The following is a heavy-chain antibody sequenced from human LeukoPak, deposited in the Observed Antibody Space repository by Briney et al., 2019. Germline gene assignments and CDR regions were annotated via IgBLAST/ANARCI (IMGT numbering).Heavy chain of an antibody. V-gene: IGHV4-59*12. J-gene: IGHJ4*02. CDR1: GGSFSGYY. D-gene: IGHD1-1*01. Sequence: SETLSLTCAVYGGSFSGYYWSWIRQPPGKGLEWIGYIYYSGGTYYNPSLKSRVTISIDTSKNQFSLKLRSVTAADTAVYYCARDGNALWGQGTLVTVSS. CDR3: ARDGNAL. CDR2: IYYSGGT.